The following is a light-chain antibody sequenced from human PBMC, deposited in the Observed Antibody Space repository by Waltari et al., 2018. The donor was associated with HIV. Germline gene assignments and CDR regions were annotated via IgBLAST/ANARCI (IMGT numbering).Light chain of an antibody. V-gene: IGLV3-21*02. Sequence: SYVLNQPPSVSVAPGQTARITCGGNKIGSKSVHWYQQKAGQAPVLVVYNGSDRPSGIPEQFSGSRSGNTATLTISRVEAGDEADYYCHVWDRSSDHHVFGTGTKVTVL. CDR3: HVWDRSSDHHV. CDR2: NGS. CDR1: KIGSKS. J-gene: IGLJ1*01.